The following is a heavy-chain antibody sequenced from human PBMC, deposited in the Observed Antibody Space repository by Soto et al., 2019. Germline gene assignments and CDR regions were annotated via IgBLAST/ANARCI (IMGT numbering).Heavy chain of an antibody. V-gene: IGHV1-18*01. J-gene: IGHJ3*02. CDR1: GYTFTSYG. Sequence: ASVKVSCKASGYTFTSYGISWVRQAPGQGLEWMGWISAYNGNTNYAQKLQGRVTMTTDTSTSTAYMELRSLRSDDTAVYYCARGYLRITMIVVVIGDDAFDIWGQGTMATV. CDR2: ISAYNGNT. CDR3: ARGYLRITMIVVVIGDDAFDI. D-gene: IGHD3-22*01.